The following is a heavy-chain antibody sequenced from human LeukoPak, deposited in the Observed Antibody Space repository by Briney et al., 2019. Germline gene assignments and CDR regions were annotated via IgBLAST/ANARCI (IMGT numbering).Heavy chain of an antibody. Sequence: SETLSLTCTVSGGSISSGDHFWSWIRQHPGKGLEWIGYIFYSGSTYYNPSLKSRVTISVDTSKNQFSLKLTSVTAADTAVYYCTRDGLDYDSSGYYYFDYWGQGTLVTVSS. CDR3: TRDGLDYDSSGYYYFDY. J-gene: IGHJ4*02. V-gene: IGHV4-31*03. CDR1: GGSISSGDHF. CDR2: IFYSGST. D-gene: IGHD3-22*01.